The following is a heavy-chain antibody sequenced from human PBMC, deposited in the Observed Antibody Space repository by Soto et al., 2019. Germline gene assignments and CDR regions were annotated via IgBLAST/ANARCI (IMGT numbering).Heavy chain of an antibody. CDR2: INAGNGNT. D-gene: IGHD3-3*01. CDR1: GYTFTSYA. CDR3: AVDPLFLEWLFV. Sequence: ASVKVSCKASGYTFTSYAMHWVRQAPGQRLEWMGWINAGNGNTKYSQKFQGRVTITRDTSASTAYMELSSLRSEDTAVYYCAVDPLFLEWLFVWGQGTLVTVSS. V-gene: IGHV1-3*01. J-gene: IGHJ4*02.